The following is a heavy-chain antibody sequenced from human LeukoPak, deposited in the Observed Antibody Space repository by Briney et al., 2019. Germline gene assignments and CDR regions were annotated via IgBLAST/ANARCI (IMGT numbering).Heavy chain of an antibody. J-gene: IGHJ4*02. Sequence: GGSLRLSCAASGFTFSSYAMSWVRQAPGKGLEWVSAISGSGGSTYYADYVKGRFTISRDNSKNTLYLQMNSLRAEDTAVYYCAKTYYDFWSGYYFDYWGQGTLVTVSS. D-gene: IGHD3-3*01. V-gene: IGHV3-23*01. CDR2: ISGSGGST. CDR3: AKTYYDFWSGYYFDY. CDR1: GFTFSSYA.